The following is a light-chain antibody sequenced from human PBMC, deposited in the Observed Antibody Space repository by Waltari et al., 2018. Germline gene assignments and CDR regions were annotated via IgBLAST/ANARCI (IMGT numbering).Light chain of an antibody. CDR3: QTWGTGIVR. CDR2: LNSDGSH. V-gene: IGLV4-69*01. CDR1: SGHSNYA. J-gene: IGLJ2*01. Sequence: QLVLTQSPSASASLGASVKLTCTLSSGHSNYAIAWHQQLPEKGPRCLMKLNSDGSHSKADWVPYRVSGSSSVAERYLSISSLQSEDEADYYCQTWGTGIVRFGGGTRLTVL.